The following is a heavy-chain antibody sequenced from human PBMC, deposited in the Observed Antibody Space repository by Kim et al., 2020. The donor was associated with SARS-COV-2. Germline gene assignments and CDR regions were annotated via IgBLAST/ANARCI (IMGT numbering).Heavy chain of an antibody. CDR3: AKDPAPFYASSWGLDY. J-gene: IGHJ4*02. CDR2: ISGSGGST. Sequence: GGSLRLSCAASGFTLSSYAMSWVRQAPGKGLEWVSAISGSGGSTYYADSVKGRFTISSDNSKNTLYLQMNSLRAEDTAVYYCAKDPAPFYASSWGLDYWGQGTLVTVSS. CDR1: GFTLSSYA. V-gene: IGHV3-23*01. D-gene: IGHD6-13*01.